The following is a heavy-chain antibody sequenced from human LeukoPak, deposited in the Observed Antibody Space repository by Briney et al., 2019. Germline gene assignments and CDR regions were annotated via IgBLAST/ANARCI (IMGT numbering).Heavy chain of an antibody. D-gene: IGHD5-18*01. CDR2: MNPNSGNT. CDR3: ARGTQLWFNYYYYYGMDV. CDR1: GYTFTSYD. V-gene: IGHV1-8*01. J-gene: IGHJ6*02. Sequence: ASVKASCKASGYTFTSYDINWVRQATGQGLEWMGWMNPNSGNTGYAQKFQGRVTMTRNTSISTAYMELSSLRSEDTAVYYCARGTQLWFNYYYYYGMDVWGQGTTVTVSS.